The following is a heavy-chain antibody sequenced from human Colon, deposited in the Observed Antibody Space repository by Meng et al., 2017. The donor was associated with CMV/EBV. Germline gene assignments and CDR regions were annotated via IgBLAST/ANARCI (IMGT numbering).Heavy chain of an antibody. J-gene: IGHJ4*02. CDR1: GDSTSSSSYY. D-gene: IGHD6-25*01. V-gene: IGHV4-39*07. CDR2: VFHTGSS. Sequence: SETLSLTCTVSGDSTSSSSYYWGWVRQPPGKGLEWIGRVFHTGSSFYNESLSGRASISIDTSRNQFSLSLKSVTAADTDVYFCARVTWQRFVDFWGQGMLVTVSS. CDR3: ARVTWQRFVDF.